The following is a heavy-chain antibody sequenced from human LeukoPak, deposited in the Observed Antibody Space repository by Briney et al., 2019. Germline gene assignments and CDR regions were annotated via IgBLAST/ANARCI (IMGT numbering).Heavy chain of an antibody. CDR1: GFTFSSYA. CDR3: ARDDVGGFFY. J-gene: IGHJ4*02. Sequence: GGSLRLSCAASGFTFSSYAMSWVRQAPGKGLEWVSAISGSGGSTYYADSVKGRFTISRDNAKNSLYLQMNSLRAEDTAVYYCARDDVGGFFYWGQGTLVTVSS. V-gene: IGHV3-23*01. D-gene: IGHD5-12*01. CDR2: ISGSGGST.